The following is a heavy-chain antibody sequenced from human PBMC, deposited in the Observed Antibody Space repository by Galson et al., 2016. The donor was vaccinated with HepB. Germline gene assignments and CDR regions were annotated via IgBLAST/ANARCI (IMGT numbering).Heavy chain of an antibody. Sequence: SLRLSCAASGFTLSNNGMSWVRQPPGRGLEWVSATTGSGTNTYYADSVRGRFAISRDNSQNTLYLHMSSLRADDAAVYYCVRVPGAPDSDYWGQGTLVTVSS. CDR1: GFTLSNNG. CDR3: VRVPGAPDSDY. D-gene: IGHD3-10*01. CDR2: TTGSGTNT. J-gene: IGHJ4*02. V-gene: IGHV3-23*01.